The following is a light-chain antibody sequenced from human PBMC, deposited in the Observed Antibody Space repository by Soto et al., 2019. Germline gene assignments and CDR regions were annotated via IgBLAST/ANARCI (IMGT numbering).Light chain of an antibody. J-gene: IGLJ3*02. V-gene: IGLV2-14*01. CDR3: QSYDSSLSSWV. CDR2: EVS. Sequence: QSALTQPASVSGSPGQSITISCTGTSSDVGGYNYVSWYQQHPGKAPKLMIYEVSNRPAGVSNRFSGSKSGNTASLTISGLQAEDEADYYCQSYDSSLSSWVLGGGTQLTVL. CDR1: SSDVGGYNY.